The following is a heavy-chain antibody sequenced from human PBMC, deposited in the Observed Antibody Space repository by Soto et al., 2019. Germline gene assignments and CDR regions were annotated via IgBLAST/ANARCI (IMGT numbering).Heavy chain of an antibody. CDR1: GYIFTNYW. CDR3: ARHGSIGARQNWFDP. CDR2: IWPGDSET. J-gene: IGHJ5*02. V-gene: IGHV5-51*01. Sequence: RGESLKISCKGSGYIFTNYWIGWARQMPGKGLEWMGIIWPGDSETRYSPSFQGQVTFSADKSINTVYLHWNSLRASDTAMYYCARHGSIGARQNWFDPWGQATLVTVSS. D-gene: IGHD6-6*01.